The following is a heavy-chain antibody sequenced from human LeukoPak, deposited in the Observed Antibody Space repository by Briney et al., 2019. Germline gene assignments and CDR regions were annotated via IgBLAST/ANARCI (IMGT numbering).Heavy chain of an antibody. D-gene: IGHD2-15*01. CDR1: AGFINSSNW. CDR2: IKSKTDGGTT. Sequence: PSGTLSLTCAVSAGFINSSNWWSWVRQAPGKGLEWVGRIKSKTDGGTTDYAAPVKGRFTISRDDSKNTLYLQMNSLKTEDTAVYYCTTEFPDIVVVVAATDHCGQGTLVTVSS. J-gene: IGHJ4*02. CDR3: TTEFPDIVVVVAATDH. V-gene: IGHV3-15*01.